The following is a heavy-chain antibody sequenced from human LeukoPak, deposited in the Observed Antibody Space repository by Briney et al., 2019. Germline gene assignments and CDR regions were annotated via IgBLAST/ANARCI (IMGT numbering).Heavy chain of an antibody. Sequence: GGSLRLSCAASGFTFSDYAMTWVRQAPGRGLEWVAGIDSDLGRTHFADSMKGRFTIYRDNSKNTLYLQMNSLRAEDTAVYYCARHMTTVVKAFGYWGQGTLVTVFS. CDR2: IDSDLGRT. CDR3: ARHMTTVVKAFGY. D-gene: IGHD4-23*01. CDR1: GFTFSDYA. V-gene: IGHV3-23*01. J-gene: IGHJ4*02.